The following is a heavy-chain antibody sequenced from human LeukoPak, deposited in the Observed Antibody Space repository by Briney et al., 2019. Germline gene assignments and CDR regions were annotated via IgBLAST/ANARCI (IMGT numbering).Heavy chain of an antibody. CDR1: GGSISSYF. CDR2: IYYNGST. CDR3: ARRVPTMVRGKSAFDI. D-gene: IGHD3-10*01. V-gene: IGHV4-59*01. J-gene: IGHJ3*02. Sequence: SETLSLTRTVSGGSISSYFWSWIRQPPGKGLEWMWYIYYNGSTNYNPSLKSRVTISVDTSKNQFSLKLSAVTAADTAVYYCARRVPTMVRGKSAFDIWGQGTMVTVSS.